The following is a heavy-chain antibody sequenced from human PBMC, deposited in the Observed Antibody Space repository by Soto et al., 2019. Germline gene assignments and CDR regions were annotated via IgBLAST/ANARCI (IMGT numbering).Heavy chain of an antibody. J-gene: IGHJ6*02. V-gene: IGHV1-69*06. CDR1: GGTFSSYA. CDR2: IIPIFGTA. CDR3: ARADYSNPSHYYYYGMDV. D-gene: IGHD4-4*01. Sequence: SVKVSCKASGGTFSSYAISWVRQAPGQGLEWMGGIIPIFGTANYAQKFQGRVTITADKSTSTAYMELSSLRSEDTAVYYCARADYSNPSHYYYYGMDVWGQGTTVTVSS.